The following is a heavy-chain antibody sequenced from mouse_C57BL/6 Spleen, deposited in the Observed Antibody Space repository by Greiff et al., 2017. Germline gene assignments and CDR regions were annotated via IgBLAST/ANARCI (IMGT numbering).Heavy chain of an antibody. J-gene: IGHJ2*01. CDR3: ARSIYYYGSSHDY. CDR2: INPNNGGT. D-gene: IGHD1-1*01. CDR1: GYTFTDYY. Sequence: VQLQQSGPELVKPGASVKISCKASGYTFTDYYMNWVKQSHGKSLEWIGDINPNNGGTSYNQKFKGKATLTVDKSSSTAYMELRSLTSEDSAVYYCARSIYYYGSSHDYWGQGTTLTVSS. V-gene: IGHV1-26*01.